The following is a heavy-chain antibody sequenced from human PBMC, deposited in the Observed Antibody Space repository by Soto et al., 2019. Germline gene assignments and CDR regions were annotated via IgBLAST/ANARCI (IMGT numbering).Heavy chain of an antibody. CDR1: GYSFTNYW. Sequence: PGESLKISCKGSGYSFTNYWIGWVRQMPGKGLEWMGIIHPGDSGTRYSPSFQGQVTISADKSINTAYLQWSSLKAADTAMYYCARRLLGREDYNRNHYAMAVWGQGTTVTVSS. CDR3: ARRLLGREDYNRNHYAMAV. V-gene: IGHV5-51*01. D-gene: IGHD4-4*01. J-gene: IGHJ6*02. CDR2: IHPGDSGT.